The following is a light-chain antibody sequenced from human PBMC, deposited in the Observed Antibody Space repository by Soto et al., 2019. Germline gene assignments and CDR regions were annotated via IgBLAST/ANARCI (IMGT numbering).Light chain of an antibody. J-gene: IGKJ1*01. V-gene: IGKV3-15*01. CDR2: GAS. CDR1: PSVSNH. Sequence: IVMTQSPTTLSVSPGERATLSCRASPSVSNHLTWYQQKPGQPPRLLIYGASTRATGVPGRFSGSCAGTEFTLTISSLPSEDFAVYCCQQYNYWWTFGQGTKVDIK. CDR3: QQYNYWWT.